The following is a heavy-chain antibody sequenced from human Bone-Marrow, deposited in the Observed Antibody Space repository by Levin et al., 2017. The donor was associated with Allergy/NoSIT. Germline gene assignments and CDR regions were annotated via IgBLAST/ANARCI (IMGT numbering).Heavy chain of an antibody. V-gene: IGHV1-46*01. D-gene: IGHD2-21*02. CDR1: GYTFTSYY. Sequence: ASVKVSCKASGYTFTSYYMHWVRQAPGQGLEWMGIINPSGGSTSYAQKFQGRVTMTRDTSTSTVYMELSSLRSEDTAVYYCARDLMSYCGGDCAWFDPWGQGTLVTVSS. J-gene: IGHJ5*02. CDR2: INPSGGST. CDR3: ARDLMSYCGGDCAWFDP.